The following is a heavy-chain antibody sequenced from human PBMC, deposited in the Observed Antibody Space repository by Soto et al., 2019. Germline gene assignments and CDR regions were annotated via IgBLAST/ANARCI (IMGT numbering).Heavy chain of an antibody. J-gene: IGHJ5*01. CDR1: GYTFATYD. Sequence: QVQLVQSGAEVKTPGASVKVSCKASGYTFATYDINWVRQAPGQGLEWMGWMNPNSGNTGYAQKFQGRLTMTRDTALSVAHMELRSLRNEDTAVYYWAISDGYNFNWLDSWGQGTLVTGSA. V-gene: IGHV1-8*01. D-gene: IGHD2-21*01. CDR3: AISDGYNFNWLDS. CDR2: MNPNSGNT.